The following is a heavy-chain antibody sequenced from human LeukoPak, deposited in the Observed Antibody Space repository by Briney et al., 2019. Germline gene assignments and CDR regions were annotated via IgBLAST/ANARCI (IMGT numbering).Heavy chain of an antibody. Sequence: SETLSLTCTVSGGSISSYYWSWIRQPAGKGLEWIGRIYTSGSANYNPSLKSRVTMSVDTSKNQFSLKLSSVTAADTAVYYCARNRGSTVISDYYYYYYMDVWGKGTTVTVSS. CDR1: GGSISSYY. J-gene: IGHJ6*03. CDR2: IYTSGSA. V-gene: IGHV4-4*07. D-gene: IGHD4-11*01. CDR3: ARNRGSTVISDYYYYYYMDV.